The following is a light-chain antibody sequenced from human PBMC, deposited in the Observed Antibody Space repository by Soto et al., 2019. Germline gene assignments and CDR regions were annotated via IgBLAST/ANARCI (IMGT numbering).Light chain of an antibody. V-gene: IGLV2-14*01. CDR3: SSYTSSRAYV. CDR2: EVS. Sequence: QSALTQPASVSGSPGQSITISCTGTSSDVGGYNYVSWYQQQSGKAPKLMIHEVSNRPSGVSNRFSGSKSGNTASLTISGLQAEDEAAYYCSSYTSSRAYVFGIGTTVTVL. CDR1: SSDVGGYNY. J-gene: IGLJ1*01.